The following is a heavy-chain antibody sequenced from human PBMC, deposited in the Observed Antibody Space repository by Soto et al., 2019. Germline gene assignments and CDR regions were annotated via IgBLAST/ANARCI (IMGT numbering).Heavy chain of an antibody. CDR3: AKGRYDFWSPYYFDS. V-gene: IGHV3-9*01. Sequence: EVQLVESGGRLVQPGRSLRLSYVGTGLNFDDFAMHWVRQAPGKGLEWVSGITWNSRVLAYADSVKGRFTISRDNARNSLYLQMDSLRDEDTALYYCAKGRYDFWSPYYFDSWGQGTLVTVSS. J-gene: IGHJ4*02. CDR2: ITWNSRVL. CDR1: GLNFDDFA. D-gene: IGHD3-3*01.